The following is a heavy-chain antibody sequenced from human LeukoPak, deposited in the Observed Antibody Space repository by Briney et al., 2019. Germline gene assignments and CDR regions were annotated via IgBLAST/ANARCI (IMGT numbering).Heavy chain of an antibody. J-gene: IGHJ4*02. CDR1: GFTVSSNY. V-gene: IGHV3-53*01. Sequence: GGSLRLSCAASGFTVSSNYMSWVRQAPGKGLEWVSVIYSGGSTYYADFVKGRFTISRDNSKNTLYLQMNSLRAEDTAVYYCARGVETAPGDYWGQGTLVTVSS. CDR2: IYSGGST. D-gene: IGHD2-2*01. CDR3: ARGVETAPGDY.